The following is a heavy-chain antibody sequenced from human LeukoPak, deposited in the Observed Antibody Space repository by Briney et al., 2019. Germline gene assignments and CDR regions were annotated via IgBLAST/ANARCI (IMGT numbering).Heavy chain of an antibody. CDR3: ARGRSAYFQH. J-gene: IGHJ1*01. V-gene: IGHV4-30-4*01. Sequence: SETLSLTCTVSGGSISSGDYYWSWIRQPPRKGLEWIGYIYSAGSTYYSPSLKSRLTISIDTSKNQFSLELRSVTSADTAVYHCARGRSAYFQHWGQGTLVTVSS. CDR2: IYSAGST. CDR1: GGSISSGDYY.